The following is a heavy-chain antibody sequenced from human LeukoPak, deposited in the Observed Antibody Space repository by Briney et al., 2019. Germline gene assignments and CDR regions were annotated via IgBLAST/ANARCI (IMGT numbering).Heavy chain of an antibody. V-gene: IGHV4-61*02. CDR1: GGSISSGSYY. CDR2: IYTSGST. J-gene: IGHJ4*02. Sequence: SETLSLTCTVSGGSISSGSYYWSWIRRPAGKGLEWIGRIYTSGSTNYNPSLKSRVTISVDTSKNQFSLKLSSVTAADTAVYYCASGLRYFDLYYWGQGTLVTVSS. CDR3: ASGLRYFDLYY. D-gene: IGHD3-9*01.